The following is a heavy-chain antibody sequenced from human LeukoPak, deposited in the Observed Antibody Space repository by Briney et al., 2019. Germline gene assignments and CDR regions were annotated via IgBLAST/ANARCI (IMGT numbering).Heavy chain of an antibody. Sequence: GASVKVSCKASGYIFISYGISWVRQAPGQGLEWMGWISAYNGNTNYAQKFQGRDTITRDTSASTAYMQLSSLRSEDTAVYYCARANRDDILTGLTYFDYWGQGTLVTVSS. V-gene: IGHV1-18*01. CDR2: ISAYNGNT. CDR3: ARANRDDILTGLTYFDY. D-gene: IGHD3-9*01. CDR1: GYIFISYG. J-gene: IGHJ4*02.